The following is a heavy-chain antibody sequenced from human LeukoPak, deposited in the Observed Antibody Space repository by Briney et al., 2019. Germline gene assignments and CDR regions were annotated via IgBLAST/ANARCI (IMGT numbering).Heavy chain of an antibody. V-gene: IGHV1-8*02. J-gene: IGHJ4*02. D-gene: IGHD2-21*02. CDR2: MNPSGGTT. CDR3: ASGIITAVTSTNY. Sequence: ASVKVSCKASGYTFTSYGISWVRQAPGQGLEWMGIMNPSGGTTVYAQKFQGRVTMTRDTSISTAHMELSSLTSDDTAVYYCASGIITAVTSTNYWGQGTLVTVSS. CDR1: GYTFTSYG.